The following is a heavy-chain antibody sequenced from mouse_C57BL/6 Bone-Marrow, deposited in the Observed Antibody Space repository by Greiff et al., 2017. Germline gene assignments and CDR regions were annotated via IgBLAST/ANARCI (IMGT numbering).Heavy chain of an antibody. V-gene: IGHV1-22*01. Sequence: EVKLVESGPELVKPGASVKLSCKASGYTFTDYNMHWVKQSPGKSLEWIGYINPNNGGTSYNQKFKGKATLTVNKSSSTAYMELRSLTSEETAVXYCARDGYCYYAMDYWGQGTSVTVSS. CDR3: ARDGYCYYAMDY. J-gene: IGHJ4*01. D-gene: IGHD2-3*01. CDR1: GYTFTDYN. CDR2: INPNNGGT.